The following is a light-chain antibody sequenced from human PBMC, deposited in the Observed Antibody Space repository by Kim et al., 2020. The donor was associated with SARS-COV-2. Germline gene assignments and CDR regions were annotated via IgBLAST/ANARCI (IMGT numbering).Light chain of an antibody. Sequence: GPRVPISWSGAESNIVSSPLAWYQQHPRTAPTLLIYNNNERPSGVPDRFSGSRSGTSASLAISGLHSADEADFYCAAWDDSLNAKVFGSGTKVTVL. CDR3: AAWDDSLNAKV. J-gene: IGLJ1*01. V-gene: IGLV1-44*01. CDR1: ESNIVSSP. CDR2: NNN.